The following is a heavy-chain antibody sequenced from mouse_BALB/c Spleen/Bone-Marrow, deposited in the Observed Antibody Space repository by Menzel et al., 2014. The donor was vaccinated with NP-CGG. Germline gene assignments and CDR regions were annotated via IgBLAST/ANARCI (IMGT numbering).Heavy chain of an antibody. D-gene: IGHD1-1*01. CDR2: IYPGDGDT. Sequence: VKLMESGPELVKPGASVKISCRASGYAFSSSWMNWVKQRPGQGLEWIGRIYPGDGDTNYNGKFKGKATLTADKSSSTAYMQLSSLTSVDSAVYFCARTYGSSYFVYLGQGTLVTVSA. CDR3: ARTYGSSYFVY. V-gene: IGHV1-82*01. CDR1: GYAFSSSW. J-gene: IGHJ3*01.